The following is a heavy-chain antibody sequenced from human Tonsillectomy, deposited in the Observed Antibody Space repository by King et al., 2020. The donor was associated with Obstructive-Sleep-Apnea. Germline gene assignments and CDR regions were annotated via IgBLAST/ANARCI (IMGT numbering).Heavy chain of an antibody. D-gene: IGHD1-26*01. J-gene: IGHJ3*02. Sequence: VQLQESGPGLVKPSETLSLTCTVSGGSISSYYWSCIRQPAGKGLEWIGRIYTSGSTNYNLSLKSRVTMSVDTSKNQSSLKLSPLTAADTAGYYWARGWVVGATEAFDIWGQGTLVTVSS. CDR2: IYTSGST. V-gene: IGHV4-4*07. CDR1: GGSISSYY. CDR3: ARGWVVGATEAFDI.